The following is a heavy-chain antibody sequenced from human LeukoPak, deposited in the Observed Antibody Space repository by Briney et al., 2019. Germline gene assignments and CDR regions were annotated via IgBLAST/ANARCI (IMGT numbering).Heavy chain of an antibody. CDR3: ARAPPRLMIDQYGMAV. CDR2: MNPNSGNT. J-gene: IGHJ6*02. CDR1: GYTFTSYD. D-gene: IGHD3-22*01. Sequence: ASVKVSCKASGYTFTSYDINWVRQATGQGLEWMGWMNPNSGNTCYAQKFQGRVTMTRNTSISTAYMELSSLRSEHTAVYYCARAPPRLMIDQYGMAVWGQGTTVTVYS. V-gene: IGHV1-8*01.